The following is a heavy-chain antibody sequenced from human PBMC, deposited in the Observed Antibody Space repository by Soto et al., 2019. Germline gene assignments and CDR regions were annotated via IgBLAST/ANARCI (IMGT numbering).Heavy chain of an antibody. D-gene: IGHD5-18*01. J-gene: IGHJ6*02. CDR3: ANSEYSRYKNIDV. CDR2: ISYDGSIK. V-gene: IGHV3-30*18. CDR1: GFTFRGHG. Sequence: LRLSCAASGFTFRGHGMHWVRQAPGRGLEWVALISYDGSIKYYADSVRGRFTISRDNSKNTLYLEMNSLRAEDTAVYYCANSEYSRYKNIDVWGQGTTVTVSS.